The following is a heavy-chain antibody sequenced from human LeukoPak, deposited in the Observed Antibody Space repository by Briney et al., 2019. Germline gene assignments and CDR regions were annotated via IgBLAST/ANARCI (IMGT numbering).Heavy chain of an antibody. CDR1: GFTFSTYW. CDR3: ARGYYGDTHFDY. J-gene: IGHJ4*01. V-gene: IGHV3-74*01. Sequence: GGSLRLSCAASGFTFSTYWMHWVRHPPGKGLVLVSRMNNDGSSTNYADSVKGRFTISRDNAKNTLYLQMNSLRAEDTAVYYCARGYYGDTHFDYWGQGILVTVSS. CDR2: MNNDGSST. D-gene: IGHD4-17*01.